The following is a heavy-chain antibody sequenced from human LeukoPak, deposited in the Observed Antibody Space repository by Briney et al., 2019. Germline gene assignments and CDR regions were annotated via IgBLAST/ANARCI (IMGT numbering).Heavy chain of an antibody. CDR3: ARGATAHFDY. CDR2: TYYRSKWYY. Sequence: SRTLSLTCAISGDSVSSKSVAWNWVRQSPSRGLEWLGRTYYRSKWYYDYAVSVKSRMTINPDTSKNQFSLQLNSVTPEDTAVYYCARGATAHFDYWGQGTLVTVSS. CDR1: GDSVSSKSVA. V-gene: IGHV6-1*01. D-gene: IGHD5-12*01. J-gene: IGHJ4*02.